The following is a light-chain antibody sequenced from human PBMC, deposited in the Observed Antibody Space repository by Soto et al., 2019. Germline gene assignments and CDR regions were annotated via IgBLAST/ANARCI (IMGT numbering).Light chain of an antibody. Sequence: QSALTQPASVSGSPGQSITISCTGTSSDVGGYNYVSWYQQHPGKAPKLMIYGVTNRPSVVSNRFSGSKSGNTASLTISGLQAEDEADYYCSSYTSSSTLSVVFGGGTKLTVL. CDR1: SSDVGGYNY. CDR3: SSYTSSSTLSVV. J-gene: IGLJ2*01. CDR2: GVT. V-gene: IGLV2-14*01.